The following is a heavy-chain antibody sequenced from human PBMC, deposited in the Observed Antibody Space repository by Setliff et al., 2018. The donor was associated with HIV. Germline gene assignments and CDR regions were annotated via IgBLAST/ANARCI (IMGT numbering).Heavy chain of an antibody. CDR2: ITPSGAT. Sequence: SETLSLTCTVSGGSASNSRYYWAWIRQPPGKGLEWIGEITPSGATNYLPSLKSRVTMSLDTSKNQFSLKMTSVTAADTALYYCSNWNTTIDEDAWGQGTLVTVSS. CDR3: SNWNTTIDEDA. V-gene: IGHV4-39*07. CDR1: GGSASNSRYY. J-gene: IGHJ5*02. D-gene: IGHD5-18*01.